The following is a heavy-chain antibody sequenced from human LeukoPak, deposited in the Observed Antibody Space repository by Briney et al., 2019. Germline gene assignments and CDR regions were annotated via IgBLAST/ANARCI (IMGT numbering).Heavy chain of an antibody. D-gene: IGHD6-6*01. Sequence: SGGSLRLSCAASGFTFSSYAMSWVRQAPGKGLERVSSISSSGGSTYYVDSVKGRFTISRDNSKNTLYLQMNSLRAEDTAVYYCAKIGTGSSRPFNSWGQGTLVTVSS. CDR1: GFTFSSYA. CDR3: AKIGTGSSRPFNS. CDR2: ISSSGGST. J-gene: IGHJ4*02. V-gene: IGHV3-23*01.